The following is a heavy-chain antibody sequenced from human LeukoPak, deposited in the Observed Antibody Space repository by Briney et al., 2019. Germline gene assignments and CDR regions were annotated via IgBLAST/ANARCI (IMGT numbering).Heavy chain of an antibody. Sequence: ASVKVSCKASGYTFTGYYMHWVRQAPGQGLEWMGWINPNSGGTNYAQKFQVRGTMTRDTSISTAYMELSRLRSDDTAVYYCARGLRYFDWGVDYWGQGTLVTVSS. CDR3: ARGLRYFDWGVDY. V-gene: IGHV1-2*02. D-gene: IGHD3-9*01. CDR2: INPNSGGT. CDR1: GYTFTGYY. J-gene: IGHJ4*02.